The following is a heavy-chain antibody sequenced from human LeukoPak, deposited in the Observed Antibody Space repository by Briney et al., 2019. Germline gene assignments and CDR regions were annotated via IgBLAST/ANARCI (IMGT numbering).Heavy chain of an antibody. Sequence: PSETLSLTCNVSGGSISSYYWTWIRQPPGKGLEWMGYFYKSGSANYHPSLKSRVTMSADTSKNGFSLNLTSVTAGDTAIYYCARLYGGKYYTAFDVWGQGTMATVSS. J-gene: IGHJ3*01. CDR2: FYKSGSA. D-gene: IGHD4/OR15-4a*01. V-gene: IGHV4-59*08. CDR3: ARLYGGKYYTAFDV. CDR1: GGSISSYY.